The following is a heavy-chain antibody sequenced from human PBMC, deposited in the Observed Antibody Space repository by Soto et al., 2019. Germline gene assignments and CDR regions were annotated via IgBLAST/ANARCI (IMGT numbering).Heavy chain of an antibody. CDR3: ARTPMGWFDP. D-gene: IGHD2-15*01. J-gene: IGHJ5*02. CDR1: GGTFSSYA. V-gene: IGHV1-69*13. Sequence: SVKVSFKASGGTFSSYAISWVRQAPGQGLEWMGGIIPIFGTANYAQKFQGRVTITADESTSTAYMELSRLRSEDTAVYYCARTPMGWFDPWGQGTLVTVSS. CDR2: IIPIFGTA.